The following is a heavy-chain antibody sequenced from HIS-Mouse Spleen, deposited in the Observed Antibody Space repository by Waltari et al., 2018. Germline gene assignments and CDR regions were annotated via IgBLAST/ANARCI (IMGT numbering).Heavy chain of an antibody. D-gene: IGHD6-13*01. Sequence: QLQLQESGPGLVKPSETLSLTCTVSGGSISSSSYYWGWIRQPPGKGLGWIGGIYYRGSTDYNPSLKSRVTISVDTSKNQFSLKLSSVTAADTAVYYCAREIPYSSSWYDWYFDLWGRGTLVTVSS. CDR3: AREIPYSSSWYDWYFDL. J-gene: IGHJ2*01. V-gene: IGHV4-39*07. CDR2: IYYRGST. CDR1: GGSISSSSYY.